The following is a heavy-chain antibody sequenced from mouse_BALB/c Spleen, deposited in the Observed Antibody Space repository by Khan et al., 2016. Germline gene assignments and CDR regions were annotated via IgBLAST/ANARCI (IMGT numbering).Heavy chain of an antibody. CDR3: ARGGLDY. V-gene: IGHV1-9*01. CDR1: GYTFSSYW. J-gene: IGHJ2*01. CDR2: ILPGSGST. Sequence: QVRLQQSGAELMKPGASVKISCKATGYTFSSYWIEWVKQRPGHGLEWIGEILPGSGSTNYNEKFKGKATFTADTYSNTAYMQLSSLTSEDSAVYYCARGGLDYWGQGTTLTVSS. D-gene: IGHD3-1*01.